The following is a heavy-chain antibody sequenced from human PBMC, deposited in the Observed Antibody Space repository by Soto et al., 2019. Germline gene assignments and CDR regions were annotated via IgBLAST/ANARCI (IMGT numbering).Heavy chain of an antibody. D-gene: IGHD2-2*01. J-gene: IGHJ3*02. CDR3: ARDSYCSSTSCYADAFDI. Sequence: GGSLRLSCAASGFTLSGYDIHWVRQATGKGLEWVSGIGSAGDTYYEDSVKGRFTISRDNAKNSLYLQMNSLRAEDTAVYYCARDSYCSSTSCYADAFDIWGQGTMVTVSS. CDR1: GFTLSGYD. V-gene: IGHV3-13*01. CDR2: IGSAGDT.